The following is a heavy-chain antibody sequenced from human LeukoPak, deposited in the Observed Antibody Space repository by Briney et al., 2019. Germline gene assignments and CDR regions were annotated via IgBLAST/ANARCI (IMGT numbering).Heavy chain of an antibody. V-gene: IGHV1-8*01. CDR2: MNPNSGNT. CDR3: ARANYYGSGKKDLDY. J-gene: IGHJ4*02. Sequence: ASVKVSCKASGYTFTTYDINWVRQATGQWLEWMGWMNPNSGNTGYAQKFQGRVTMTRNTSMSTAYMELNSLRSEDTAVYYCARANYYGSGKKDLDYWGQGTLVTVSS. D-gene: IGHD3-10*01. CDR1: GYTFTTYD.